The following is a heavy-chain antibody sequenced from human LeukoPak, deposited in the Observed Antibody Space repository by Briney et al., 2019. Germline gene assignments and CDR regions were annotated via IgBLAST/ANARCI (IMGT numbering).Heavy chain of an antibody. D-gene: IGHD6-13*01. CDR1: Y. CDR3: ARSGGYSSPLGY. V-gene: IGHV4-59*08. J-gene: IGHJ4*02. CDR2: IYYSGST. Sequence: YWGWIRQPPGKGLEWIGYIYYSGSTNYNPSLKSRVTISVDTTKNQFSLKLSSVTAADTAVYYCARSGGYSSPLGYWGQGTLVTVSS.